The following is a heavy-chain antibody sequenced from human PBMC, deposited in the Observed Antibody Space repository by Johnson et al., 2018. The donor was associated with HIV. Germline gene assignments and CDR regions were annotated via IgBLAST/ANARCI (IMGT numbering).Heavy chain of an antibody. D-gene: IGHD1-26*01. Sequence: EVQLVESGGGLVKPGGSLRLSCAASGFPFSDYYMTWIRQTPGKGLEWVANIKQDGSKKYYVGSVRGRFTISRDNAKNSLYLQMNSLRAEDTAMYFCARASGTYPDDAFDIWGRGTMVTVYS. J-gene: IGHJ3*02. CDR2: IKQDGSKK. CDR1: GFPFSDYY. CDR3: ARASGTYPDDAFDI. V-gene: IGHV3-7*03.